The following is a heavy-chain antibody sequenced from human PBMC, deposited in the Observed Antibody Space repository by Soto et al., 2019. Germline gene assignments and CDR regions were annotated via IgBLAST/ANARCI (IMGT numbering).Heavy chain of an antibody. CDR2: IVPICGTT. CDR3: ARVEAVAGLYNYHGLDV. J-gene: IGHJ6*02. Sequence: QVQLVQSGAEVKKPGSSVKVSCKVSGGTFCNYAIDWVRLAPGHGLEWMGGIVPICGTTYYTQKFQGRATMIADDSTTTPYLEISSLRSQDTAIYYCARVEAVAGLYNYHGLDVWGQWTAVTVSS. CDR1: GGTFCNYA. D-gene: IGHD6-19*01. V-gene: IGHV1-69*12.